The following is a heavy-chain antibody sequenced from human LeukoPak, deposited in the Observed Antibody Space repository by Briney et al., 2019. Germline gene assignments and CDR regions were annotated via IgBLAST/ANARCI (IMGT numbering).Heavy chain of an antibody. Sequence: GGSLRLSCAASGYTFSNYAMTWVRQAPGKGLEWVSVLYSDGNTKYADSVQGRFTISRDNSKNTLYLEMNSLSPDDTAVYYCARGVEPLAANTLAYWGQGTLVTVSS. V-gene: IGHV3-53*01. CDR1: GYTFSNYA. J-gene: IGHJ4*02. CDR2: LYSDGNT. D-gene: IGHD1-14*01. CDR3: ARGVEPLAANTLAY.